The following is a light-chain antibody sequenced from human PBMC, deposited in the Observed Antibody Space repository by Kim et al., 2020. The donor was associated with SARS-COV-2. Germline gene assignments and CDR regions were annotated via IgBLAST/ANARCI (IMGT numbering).Light chain of an antibody. CDR3: QEYNNWPALS. V-gene: IGKV3D-15*01. CDR1: HSVTSN. Sequence: SPRKRAPHSNRASHSVTSNLAWYQPKPGQAPKLLIYDTSNRASDIPARFSESGSETEFTLTISSLQSVDFAVYYCQEYNNWPALSFGGATKVDIK. CDR2: DTS. J-gene: IGKJ4*01.